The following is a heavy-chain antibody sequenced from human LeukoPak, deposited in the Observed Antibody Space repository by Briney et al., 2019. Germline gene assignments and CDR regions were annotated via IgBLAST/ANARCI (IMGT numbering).Heavy chain of an antibody. J-gene: IGHJ4*02. CDR3: AKDRADVVPTMVLDY. D-gene: IGHD5-12*01. Sequence: GGSLRLSCAASGFTFSNYAMNWVRQTPGKGLEWVSSLRASGGITYYADSVKGRFTISRDNSKNTLFLRLNSLRAEDTAVYYCAKDRADVVPTMVLDYWGQGTLVTVSS. CDR1: GFTFSNYA. CDR2: LRASGGIT. V-gene: IGHV3-23*01.